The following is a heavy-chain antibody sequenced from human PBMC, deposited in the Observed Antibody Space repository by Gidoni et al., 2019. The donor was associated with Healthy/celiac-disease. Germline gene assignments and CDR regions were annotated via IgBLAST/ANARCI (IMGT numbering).Heavy chain of an antibody. V-gene: IGHV4-39*02. CDR3: ARDSIVVVPAAIPPTYGMDV. CDR1: GGSISSSSYY. CDR2: IYYSGST. D-gene: IGHD2-2*02. Sequence: QLQLQESGPGLVKPSETLSLTCTVSGGSISSSSYYWGWIRQPPGKGLEWIGSIYYSGSTYYNPSLKSRVTISVDTSKNQFSLKLSSGTAADTAVYYCARDSIVVVPAAIPPTYGMDVWGQGTTVTVSS. J-gene: IGHJ6*02.